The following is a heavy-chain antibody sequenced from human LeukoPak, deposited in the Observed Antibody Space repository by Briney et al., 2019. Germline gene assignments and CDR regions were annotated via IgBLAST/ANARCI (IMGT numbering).Heavy chain of an antibody. Sequence: GGSLRLSCAASGFTFSSYAMNWVRQAPGKGLEWVSVISTVGGSTYYADSVKGRFTISRDNSKNTLYLQMDSLRAEDTAVYYCAKAVGYNYAYFDYWGQGTLVTVSS. V-gene: IGHV3-23*01. J-gene: IGHJ4*02. CDR2: ISTVGGST. D-gene: IGHD5-18*01. CDR3: AKAVGYNYAYFDY. CDR1: GFTFSSYA.